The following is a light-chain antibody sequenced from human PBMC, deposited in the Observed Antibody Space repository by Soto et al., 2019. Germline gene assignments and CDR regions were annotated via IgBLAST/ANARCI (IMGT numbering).Light chain of an antibody. CDR1: QSISDW. Sequence: DIQMTQSPSILSASVGDRVTITCRASQSISDWLAWYQQKPGKAPKLLIYKASGLESGVPSRFSGSGSGTEFTLTITSLQPDDFATYYCQQYNSYPITFGQGTRLEIK. CDR3: QQYNSYPIT. V-gene: IGKV1-5*03. CDR2: KAS. J-gene: IGKJ5*01.